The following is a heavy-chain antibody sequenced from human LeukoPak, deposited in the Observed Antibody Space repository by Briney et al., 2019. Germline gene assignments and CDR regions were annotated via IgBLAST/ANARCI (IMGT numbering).Heavy chain of an antibody. J-gene: IGHJ6*03. CDR3: AGLGIAAAGKFYYYYMDV. D-gene: IGHD6-13*01. CDR2: IYYSGST. Sequence: NPSETLSLTCTVSGGSISSSSYYWGWIRQPPGKGLEWIGSIYYSGSTYYNPSLKSRVTISVDTSKNQFPLKLSSVTAADTAVYYCAGLGIAAAGKFYYYYMDVWGKGTTVTVSS. CDR1: GGSISSSSYY. V-gene: IGHV4-39*06.